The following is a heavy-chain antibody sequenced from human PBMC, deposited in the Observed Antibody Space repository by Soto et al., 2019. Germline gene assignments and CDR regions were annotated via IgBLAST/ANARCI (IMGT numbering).Heavy chain of an antibody. D-gene: IGHD6-19*01. V-gene: IGHV3-21*01. CDR2: ISSSSSDT. J-gene: IGHJ5*02. Sequence: GGSLRLSCAASGFTFSSYAMSWVRQAPGKGLEWVSSISSSSSDTYYADSVKGRFTISRDNAKNTLYLQMNSLRAEDTAVYYCASLTAPRMAVAAWGQGALVTVSS. CDR3: ASLTAPRMAVAA. CDR1: GFTFSSYA.